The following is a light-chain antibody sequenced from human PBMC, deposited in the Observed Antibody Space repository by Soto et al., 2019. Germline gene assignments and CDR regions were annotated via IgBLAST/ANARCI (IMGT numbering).Light chain of an antibody. J-gene: IGKJ1*01. CDR2: GAS. CDR3: QQYGSSPGT. CDR1: QSVSSSN. Sequence: EIVLTQSPGTLSLSPGERATLSCRASQSVSSSNLAWYQQKPGQAPRLLIYGASSRATGIPDRLSGSGSGTDFTVTISRLEAEDFAVYYCQQYGSSPGTFGQGTKVDIK. V-gene: IGKV3-20*01.